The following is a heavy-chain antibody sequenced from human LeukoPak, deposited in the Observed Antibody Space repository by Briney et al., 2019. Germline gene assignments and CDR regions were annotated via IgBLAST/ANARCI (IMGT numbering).Heavy chain of an antibody. CDR3: ARGRIAAAGTLFDY. V-gene: IGHV4-34*01. D-gene: IGHD6-13*01. CDR2: INHSGST. CDR1: GGSFSGYY. Sequence: PSADLSLTCAGYGGSFSGYYWSGIRPPPGKGLEGIGEINHSGSTNYNPSLKSRVTISVDTSKNQFSLKLSSVTAADTAVYYCARGRIAAAGTLFDYWGQGTLVTVSS. J-gene: IGHJ4*02.